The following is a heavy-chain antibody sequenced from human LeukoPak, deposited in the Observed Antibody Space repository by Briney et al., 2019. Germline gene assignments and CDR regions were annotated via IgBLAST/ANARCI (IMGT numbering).Heavy chain of an antibody. CDR2: ISSSGGGT. CDR1: GFTFSSYA. J-gene: IGHJ4*02. D-gene: IGHD6-19*01. CDR3: AKDRSSGWYDY. Sequence: GGSLRLSCAASGFTFSSYAMSWVRQAPGKGLEWVSGISSSGGGTYYADSVKGRFTISRDNSKNTLYLKMNSLRAEDTAVYYCAKDRSSGWYDYWGQGTLVIVSS. V-gene: IGHV3-23*01.